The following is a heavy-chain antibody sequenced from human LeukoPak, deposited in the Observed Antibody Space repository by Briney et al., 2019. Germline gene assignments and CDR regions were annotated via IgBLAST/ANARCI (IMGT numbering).Heavy chain of an antibody. J-gene: IGHJ3*02. Sequence: GGSLRLSCAASGFTFSSYWMSWVRQAPGKGLEWVANIKQDGSEKYYVDSVKGRFTISRDNAKNSLYLQMNSLRAEDTAVYYCAREGLEGPAAIVVVPAVVNAFDIWGQGTMVTVSS. V-gene: IGHV3-7*01. CDR3: AREGLEGPAAIVVVPAVVNAFDI. CDR1: GFTFSSYW. CDR2: IKQDGSEK. D-gene: IGHD2-2*01.